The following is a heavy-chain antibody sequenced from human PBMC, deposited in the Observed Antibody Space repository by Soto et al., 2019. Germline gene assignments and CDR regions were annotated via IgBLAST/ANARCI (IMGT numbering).Heavy chain of an antibody. V-gene: IGHV4-59*01. CDR1: GGSIGIYY. CDR3: ARGGGRMGDY. CDR2: VHHSGTT. J-gene: IGHJ4*02. D-gene: IGHD2-15*01. Sequence: SETLSLTCTVSGGSIGIYYWNWIRQSPGKGLEWIGYVHHSGTTSYNPSLKSRVTMSVDTSKNHFSLKLNSVTAADTAVYYCARGGGRMGDYWGQGTLVTVSS.